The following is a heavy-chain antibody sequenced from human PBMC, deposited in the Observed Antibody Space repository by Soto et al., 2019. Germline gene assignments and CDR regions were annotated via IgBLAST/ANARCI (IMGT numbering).Heavy chain of an antibody. CDR2: IYYSGST. CDR1: GGSISSGGYY. J-gene: IGHJ5*02. V-gene: IGHV4-31*03. D-gene: IGHD1-7*01. CDR3: ARGELRRWFDP. Sequence: SETLSLTCTVSGGSISSGGYYWIWIRQHPGKGLEWIGYIYYSGSTYYNPSLKSRVTISVDTSKNQFSLKLSSVTAADTAVYYCARGELRRWFDPWGQGTLVTVSS.